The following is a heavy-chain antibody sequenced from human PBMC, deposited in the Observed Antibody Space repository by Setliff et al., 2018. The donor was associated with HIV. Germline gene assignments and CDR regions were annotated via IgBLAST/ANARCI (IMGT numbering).Heavy chain of an antibody. Sequence: PSETLSLTCTVSGGSISSYYWSWIRQPPGKGLEWIGYIYYSGSTNYNPSLKSRVTISVDTSKNQFSLKLSSVIAADTDVYYCARLPRGSYLVYFDYWGQGTLVTVSS. D-gene: IGHD1-26*01. J-gene: IGHJ4*02. CDR2: IYYSGST. V-gene: IGHV4-59*01. CDR3: ARLPRGSYLVYFDY. CDR1: GGSISSYY.